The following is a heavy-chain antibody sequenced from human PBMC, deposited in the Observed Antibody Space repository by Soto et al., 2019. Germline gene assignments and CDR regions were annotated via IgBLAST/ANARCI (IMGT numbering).Heavy chain of an antibody. CDR1: GFTVSSHA. D-gene: IGHD2-15*01. CDR3: APHVSCSGGSCHYDACAI. Sequence: EVQVLESGGGLVQPGGSLRLSCEGSGFTVSSHAMTWIRQAPGKGPEWVSTITADGGTYYADSVKGRFAMSRDTSESTLYLQMNSLGAEDTAAYYCAPHVSCSGGSCHYDACAIRGQGTMVTVSS. V-gene: IGHV3-23*01. CDR2: ITADGGT. J-gene: IGHJ3*02.